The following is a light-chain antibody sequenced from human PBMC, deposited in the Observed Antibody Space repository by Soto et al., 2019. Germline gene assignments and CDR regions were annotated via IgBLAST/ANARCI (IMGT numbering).Light chain of an antibody. CDR1: STDVNGHNY. CDR3: CSYTSGTSV. CDR2: EVT. Sequence: QSALTQPASVSGSPGQSITISFTGTSTDVNGHNYVSWYQQHPGKAPKVIIYEVTNRPSGISHRFSGSKSGNTASLTISGRQAEDEAEYYCCSYTSGTSVFGTGTKLTVL. V-gene: IGLV2-14*01. J-gene: IGLJ1*01.